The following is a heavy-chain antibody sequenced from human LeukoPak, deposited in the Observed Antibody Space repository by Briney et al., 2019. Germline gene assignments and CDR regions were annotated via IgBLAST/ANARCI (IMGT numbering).Heavy chain of an antibody. CDR1: GFTFSSYG. CDR2: ISYDGSNK. Sequence: GGSLRLSCAASGFTFSSYGMRWVRQAPGKGLEWVAVISYDGSNKYYADSVKGRFTISRDNSKNTLYLQMNSLRAEDTAVYYCAGALYYDSSGYLGYWGQGTLVTVSS. V-gene: IGHV3-30*03. CDR3: AGALYYDSSGYLGY. D-gene: IGHD3-22*01. J-gene: IGHJ4*02.